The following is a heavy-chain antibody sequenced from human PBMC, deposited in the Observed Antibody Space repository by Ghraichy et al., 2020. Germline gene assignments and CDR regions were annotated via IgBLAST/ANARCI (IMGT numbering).Heavy chain of an antibody. D-gene: IGHD3-10*01. CDR2: IKSKTDGGTT. V-gene: IGHV3-15*01. CDR1: GFTFSNAW. Sequence: LSLTCAASGFTFSNAWMSWVRQAPGKGLEWVGRIKSKTDGGTTDYAAPVKGRFTISRDDSKHTLYLQMNSLKTEDTAVYYCTTTYYGSGSVYWGQGTLVTVSS. CDR3: TTTYYGSGSVY. J-gene: IGHJ4*02.